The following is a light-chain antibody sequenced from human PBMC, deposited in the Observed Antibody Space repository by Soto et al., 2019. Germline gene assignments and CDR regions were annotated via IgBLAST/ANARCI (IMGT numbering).Light chain of an antibody. Sequence: EVVMTQSPATLSVSPGERVSLSCRASQSVNINLAWYQQKPGQAPRLLIYGASTRATGTPARFSGSGSGTDLTITISSLQSGDFAVHYCQQYINWPPGTFGQGTKVEIK. CDR3: QQYINWPPGT. CDR1: QSVNIN. CDR2: GAS. J-gene: IGKJ1*01. V-gene: IGKV3D-15*01.